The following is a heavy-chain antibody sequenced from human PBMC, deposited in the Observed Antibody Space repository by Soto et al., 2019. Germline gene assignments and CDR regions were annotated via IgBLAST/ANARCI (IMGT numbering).Heavy chain of an antibody. CDR2: INAGNGNT. Sequence: QVQLVQSGAEVKKPGASVKVSCKASGYTFTSYAMHWVRQAPGQRLEWMGWINAGNGNTKYSQKFQGRVTITRDTSASTAYMELSSLRSEDTAVYYCARDLVTPFGAVAGTIDYWGQGTLVTVSS. V-gene: IGHV1-3*01. D-gene: IGHD6-19*01. CDR1: GYTFTSYA. CDR3: ARDLVTPFGAVAGTIDY. J-gene: IGHJ4*02.